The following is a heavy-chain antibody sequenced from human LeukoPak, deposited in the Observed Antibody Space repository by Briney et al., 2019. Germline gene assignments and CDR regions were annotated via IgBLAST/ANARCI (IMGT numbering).Heavy chain of an antibody. J-gene: IGHJ6*02. CDR3: AKAPEYYDILAGYDYYGMDV. CDR2: ISGSGGST. V-gene: IGHV3-23*01. Sequence: GGSLRLSCAASGSTFSSYAMSCVRQAPGKGLEWVSVISGSGGSTYYADSVKGRFTISRDNSKNTLYLQMNSLRAEDTAVYYCAKAPEYYDILAGYDYYGMDVWGQGTTVTVSS. CDR1: GSTFSSYA. D-gene: IGHD3-9*01.